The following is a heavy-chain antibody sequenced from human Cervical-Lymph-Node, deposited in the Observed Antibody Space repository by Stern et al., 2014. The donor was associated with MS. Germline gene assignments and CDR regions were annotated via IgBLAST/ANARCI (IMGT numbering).Heavy chain of an antibody. D-gene: IGHD4-17*01. Sequence: EVQLVESGGGLVKPGGSLTLSCAASGFTFSTYTMIWVRQAPGKGLEWVSSMTNSRTYIYYADSVKGRFTISRDDAKNSLYLHMNPLKAEDTAIYYCARLEGLYGNSSFDYWGQGTLVTVPS. V-gene: IGHV3-21*01. J-gene: IGHJ4*02. CDR3: ARLEGLYGNSSFDY. CDR1: GFTFSTYT. CDR2: MTNSRTYI.